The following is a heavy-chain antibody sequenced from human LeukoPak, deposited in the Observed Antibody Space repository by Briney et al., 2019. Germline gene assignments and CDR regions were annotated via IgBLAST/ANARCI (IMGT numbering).Heavy chain of an antibody. Sequence: SETLSLTCAVSGVPLSNYNWSWVRQSPRQGLESIGEINHSGYTNYNPSLKSRVTMSIDTSKNQFYLMVTSATAADTGVYYCTRAVAGHPDWGQGTLVTVSS. CDR2: INHSGYT. D-gene: IGHD6-19*01. J-gene: IGHJ4*02. CDR1: GVPLSNYN. V-gene: IGHV4-34*01. CDR3: TRAVAGHPD.